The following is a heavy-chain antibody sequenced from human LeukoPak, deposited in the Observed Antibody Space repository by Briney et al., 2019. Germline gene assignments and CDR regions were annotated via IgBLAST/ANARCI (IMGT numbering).Heavy chain of an antibody. V-gene: IGHV3-48*03. CDR2: INTVGTT. Sequence: GGSLRLSCAASGFTFSVYEMNWVRQAPGRGLEWISYINTVGTTDYADSVKGRFTISRDNANNLLTLQMNSLRGEDTAVYYCTRDRSRAEDDWGQGTLVTVSS. CDR3: TRDRSRAEDD. CDR1: GFTFSVYE. D-gene: IGHD1-14*01. J-gene: IGHJ4*02.